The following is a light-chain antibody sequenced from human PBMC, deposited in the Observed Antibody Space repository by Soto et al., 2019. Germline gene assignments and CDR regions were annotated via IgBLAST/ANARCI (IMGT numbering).Light chain of an antibody. CDR3: CSYAGSSTFIVV. V-gene: IGLV2-23*03. CDR2: EGS. CDR1: SSDVGSYNL. J-gene: IGLJ2*01. Sequence: QSALTQPASVSGSPGQSITISCTGTSSDVGSYNLVSWYQQHPGKAPKLMIYEGSKRPSGVSNRFSGSKSGNTASLTISGLQAKDEADYYCCSYAGSSTFIVVFGGGTKLTVL.